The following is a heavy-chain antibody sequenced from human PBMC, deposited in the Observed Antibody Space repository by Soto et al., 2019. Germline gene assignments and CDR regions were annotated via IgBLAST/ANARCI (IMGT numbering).Heavy chain of an antibody. J-gene: IGHJ4*02. Sequence: GGSLRLSCAVSGFTFDDNAMHWVRQAPEKGLEWVSGINWKSDIGYADSVKGRFTISRVNAENSLYLQMNSLRAEDTALYYCAISQDRGGRTTFIYWGQGTQGTVS. CDR1: GFTFDDNA. V-gene: IGHV3-9*01. D-gene: IGHD3-16*01. CDR2: INWKSDI. CDR3: AISQDRGGRTTFIY.